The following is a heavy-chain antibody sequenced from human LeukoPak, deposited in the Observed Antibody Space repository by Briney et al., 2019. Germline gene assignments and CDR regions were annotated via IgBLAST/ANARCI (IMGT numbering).Heavy chain of an antibody. D-gene: IGHD3-10*01. CDR2: ISVSGGIK. CDR3: AKDGEFYYDSGSYYKGAFDI. CDR1: GVTFSSYA. Sequence: RGALRLSCAASGVTFSSYAMSWGPEAPRKGLWCGSGISVSGGIKYYADSVKGRFTISRDNSKNTLYMQVKSLRAEDTAVYYCAKDGEFYYDSGSYYKGAFDIWGQGTMVTVSS. V-gene: IGHV3-23*01. J-gene: IGHJ3*02.